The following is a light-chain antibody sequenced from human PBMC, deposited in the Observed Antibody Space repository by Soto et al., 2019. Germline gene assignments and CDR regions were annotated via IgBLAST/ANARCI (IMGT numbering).Light chain of an antibody. CDR2: SAS. J-gene: IGKJ1*01. Sequence: VLTQSPGTLSLTSGERATLSCRASQSISGTYLAWYQQKPGQSPRLLIYSASTRAPGIPDRFSGSGSGTDFTLTISRLEPEDFAVYYCQHYGSSPSTFGRGTKVDI. CDR3: QHYGSSPST. CDR1: QSISGTY. V-gene: IGKV3-20*01.